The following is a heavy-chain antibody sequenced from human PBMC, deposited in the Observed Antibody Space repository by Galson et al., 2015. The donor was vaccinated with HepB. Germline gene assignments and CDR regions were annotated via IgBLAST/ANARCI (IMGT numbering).Heavy chain of an antibody. CDR2: IYTSGST. Sequence: SETLSLTCTVSGGSISSYYWSWIRQPAGKGLEWIGRIYTSGSTNYNPSLKSRVTMSVDTSKNQFSLKLSSVTAADTAVYYCARGDYYDSSGYSNAFDNSGQGTMVTVSS. J-gene: IGHJ3*02. D-gene: IGHD3-22*01. V-gene: IGHV4-4*07. CDR1: GGSISSYY. CDR3: ARGDYYDSSGYSNAFDN.